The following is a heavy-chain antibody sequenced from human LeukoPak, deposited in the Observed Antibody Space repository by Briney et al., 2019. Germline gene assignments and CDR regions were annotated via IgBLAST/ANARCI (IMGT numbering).Heavy chain of an antibody. CDR2: IYYSGST. CDR3: ARSYCSGGSCYDLFDP. J-gene: IGHJ5*02. Sequence: SETLSLTWTVSGGSISSYYWSWIRQPPGKGLEWIGYIYYSGSTNYNPSLKSRVTISVDTSKNQFSLKLSSVTAADTAVYYCARSYCSGGSCYDLFDPWGQGTLVTVSS. V-gene: IGHV4-59*01. CDR1: GGSISSYY. D-gene: IGHD2-15*01.